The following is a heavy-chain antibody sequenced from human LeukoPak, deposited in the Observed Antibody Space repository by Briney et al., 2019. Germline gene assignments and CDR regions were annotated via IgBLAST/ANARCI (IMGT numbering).Heavy chain of an antibody. J-gene: IGHJ5*02. V-gene: IGHV3-23*01. CDR2: ISGSSDNT. Sequence: GGSLRLSCAASGFTFSSYAMSWVRQAPGKGLEWASAISGSSDNTYYADSVKGRFTISRDNSKNMLYLQMNSLRVEDTAVYYCAKSPLRAAAGEWIDPWGQGILVTVSS. CDR3: AKSPLRAAAGEWIDP. CDR1: GFTFSSYA. D-gene: IGHD6-13*01.